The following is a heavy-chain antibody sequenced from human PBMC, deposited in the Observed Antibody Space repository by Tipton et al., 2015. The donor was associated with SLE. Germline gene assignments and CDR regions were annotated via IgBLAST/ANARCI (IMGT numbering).Heavy chain of an antibody. CDR3: ARGPGSKSGEAFDI. CDR2: IYYSGST. J-gene: IGHJ3*02. D-gene: IGHD1-26*01. Sequence: TLSLTCTVSGGSISSSSYYWGWIRQPPGKGLEWIGSIYYSGSTYYNPSLKSQVTMSIDTSNNQFSLKLSSVAAADTAVYYCARGPGSKSGEAFDIWGQGTMVTVSS. CDR1: GGSISSSSYY. V-gene: IGHV4-39*07.